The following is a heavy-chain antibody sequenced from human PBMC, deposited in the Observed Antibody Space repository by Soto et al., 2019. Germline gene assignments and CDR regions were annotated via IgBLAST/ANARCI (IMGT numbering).Heavy chain of an antibody. CDR2: ISYSGST. CDR3: ARARVRGGNFLGQQRVFYH. J-gene: IGHJ4*02. D-gene: IGHD3-10*02. Sequence: SETLSLTCTVSGGSISSGGYYWSWIRQHPGKGLEWIGYISYSGSTYYNPSLKSRITISVDTSKNQFSLNLTSVTAADTAVYYCARARVRGGNFLGQQRVFYHWGQGTLVTVS. CDR1: GGSISSGGYY. V-gene: IGHV4-31*03.